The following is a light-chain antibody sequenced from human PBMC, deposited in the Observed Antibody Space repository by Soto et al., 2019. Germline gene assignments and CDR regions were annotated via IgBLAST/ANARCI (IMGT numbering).Light chain of an antibody. J-gene: IGKJ2*01. CDR3: QQYNNWPLMYT. CDR2: GAS. CDR1: QSVSSN. Sequence: EIVMTQSPATLSVSPGERATLSCRASQSVSSNLAWYQQKPGQAPRLLIYGASTRATGIPARPSGSGSGTEFTLTISSLQSEDFAVYYCQQYNNWPLMYTFGQGTK. V-gene: IGKV3-15*01.